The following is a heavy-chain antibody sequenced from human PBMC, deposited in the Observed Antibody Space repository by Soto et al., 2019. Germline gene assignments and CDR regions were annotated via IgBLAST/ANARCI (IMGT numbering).Heavy chain of an antibody. CDR2: IYYSGST. CDR1: GGSISSSSYY. D-gene: IGHD7-27*01. CDR3: ARDITGGNWYFDL. V-gene: IGHV4-39*02. J-gene: IGHJ2*01. Sequence: QLQLQESGPGLVKPSETLSLTCTVSGGSISSSSYYWGWISQPPGKGLEWIGTIYYSGSTYYNPSLKSRVTISVDTSKNQFSLKLNSVTAADTAVYYCARDITGGNWYFDLWGRGSLVTVTS.